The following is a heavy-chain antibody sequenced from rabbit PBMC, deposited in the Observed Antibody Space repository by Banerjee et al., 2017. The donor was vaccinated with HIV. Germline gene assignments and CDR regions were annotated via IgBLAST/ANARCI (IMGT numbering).Heavy chain of an antibody. V-gene: IGHV1S45*01. D-gene: IGHD5-1*01. CDR2: IYSSIHYT. Sequence: QEQLEESGGGLVQPEGSLTLTCTASGFSFSSGYDIVWVRQAPGKGLEWIGYIYSSIHYTYYANWAKGRFTISKTSSTTVTLQMTSLTAADTATYICARDLVTVIGWNFNLWGPGTLVTVS. J-gene: IGHJ4*01. CDR1: GFSFSSGYD. CDR3: ARDLVTVIGWNFNL.